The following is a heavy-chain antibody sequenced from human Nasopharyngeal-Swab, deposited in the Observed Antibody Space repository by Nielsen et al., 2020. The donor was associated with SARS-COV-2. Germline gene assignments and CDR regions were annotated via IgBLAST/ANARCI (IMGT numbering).Heavy chain of an antibody. J-gene: IGHJ6*03. CDR3: ARGFTGTYYYYYIDF. D-gene: IGHD3-9*01. CDR2: NYNGGST. Sequence: GESLITSCAASWFTVSSNYMCWVRAAPGKGLEWVSVNYNGGSTYYADSVKGRFTISRHNSKNTLYLQMNSLRAEDTAVYYCARGFTGTYYYYYIDFWGKGTTVTVSS. V-gene: IGHV3-53*04. CDR1: WFTVSSNY.